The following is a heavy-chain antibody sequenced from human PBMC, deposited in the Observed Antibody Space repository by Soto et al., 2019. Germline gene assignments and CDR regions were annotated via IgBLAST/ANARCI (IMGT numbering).Heavy chain of an antibody. V-gene: IGHV3-23*01. CDR1: GFTFSSYA. CDR2: ISGSGGST. J-gene: IGHJ4*02. D-gene: IGHD3-22*01. Sequence: EVQLLESGGGLVQPGGSLRLSCAASGFTFSSYAMNWVRQAPGKGLEWVSAISGSGGSTYYADSVKGRFTISRDNSRNSLYLQMNSLRAEDTAVYYCAKDTLFRYDNSGYLDYWGQGTLVTVSS. CDR3: AKDTLFRYDNSGYLDY.